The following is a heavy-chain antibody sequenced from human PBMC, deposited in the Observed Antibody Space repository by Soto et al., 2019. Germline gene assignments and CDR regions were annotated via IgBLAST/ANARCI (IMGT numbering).Heavy chain of an antibody. CDR2: INHSGST. Sequence: QVQLQQWGAGLLKPSETLSLTCAVYGGSFSGYYWSWIRQPPGKGLEWIGEINHSGSTNYNPSLNGRGTISVDTSKNQFSLRPGSVTAADMAVYYCARVGVTVVVVAATKYYWFDPWGQGTLVTVSS. D-gene: IGHD2-15*01. CDR3: ARVGVTVVVVAATKYYWFDP. V-gene: IGHV4-34*01. CDR1: GGSFSGYY. J-gene: IGHJ5*02.